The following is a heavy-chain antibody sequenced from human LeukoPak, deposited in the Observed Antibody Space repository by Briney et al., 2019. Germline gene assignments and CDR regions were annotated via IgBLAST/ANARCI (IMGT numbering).Heavy chain of an antibody. CDR3: AXXXKGYCSSTXCYRLSGXDP. D-gene: IGHD2-2*01. CDR1: GFTFSSYG. Sequence: GGSLRLSCAASGFTFSSYGMHWVRQAPGKGLEWVAFIRYDGSNKYYADSVKGRFTISRDNSKNTLYLQMNSLRAEDTAVYYXAXXXKGYCSSTXCYRLSGXDPWGQGTLVTVSS. J-gene: IGHJ5*02. CDR2: IRYDGSNK. V-gene: IGHV3-30*02.